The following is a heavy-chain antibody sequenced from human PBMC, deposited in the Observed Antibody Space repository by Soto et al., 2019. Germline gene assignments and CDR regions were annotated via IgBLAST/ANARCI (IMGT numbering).Heavy chain of an antibody. CDR1: GFTFSSYG. CDR2: IWYDGSNK. J-gene: IGHJ6*03. V-gene: IGHV3-33*01. D-gene: IGHD2-2*01. Sequence: GGSLRLSCAASGFTFSSYGMHWVRQAPGKGLEWVAVIWYDGSNKYYADSVKGRFTISRDNSKNTLYLQMNSLRAEDTAVYYCAREYCSSTSCYSTLNYMDVWGKGTTVTVSS. CDR3: AREYCSSTSCYSTLNYMDV.